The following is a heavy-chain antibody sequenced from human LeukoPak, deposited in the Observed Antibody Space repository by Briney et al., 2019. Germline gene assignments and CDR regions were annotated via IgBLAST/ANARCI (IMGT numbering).Heavy chain of an antibody. D-gene: IGHD2-15*01. J-gene: IGHJ1*01. CDR1: GYTLTSFS. V-gene: IGHV1-18*01. Sequence: GASVKVSCKASGYTLTSFSISWVRQAPGHGLEWMGWISAYNGYKDYAQKLQGRVTMTTETTTNTAYMELRSLRSDDTAVYYCVRGDCSGVSCYLPEYFRHWGQGTLVTVSS. CDR2: ISAYNGYK. CDR3: VRGDCSGVSCYLPEYFRH.